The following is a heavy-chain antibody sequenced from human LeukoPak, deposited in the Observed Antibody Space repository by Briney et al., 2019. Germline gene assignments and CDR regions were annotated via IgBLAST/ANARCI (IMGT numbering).Heavy chain of an antibody. CDR3: AKDKYYYDFAFDP. CDR2: ISSSSSYI. D-gene: IGHD3-22*01. Sequence: GGSLRLSCAASGFTFSSYSMNWVRQAPGKGLEWVSSISSSSSYIYYADSVKGRFTISRDNAKNSLYLQMNSLRTEDTALYYCAKDKYYYDFAFDPWGQGTLVTVSS. J-gene: IGHJ5*02. V-gene: IGHV3-21*04. CDR1: GFTFSSYS.